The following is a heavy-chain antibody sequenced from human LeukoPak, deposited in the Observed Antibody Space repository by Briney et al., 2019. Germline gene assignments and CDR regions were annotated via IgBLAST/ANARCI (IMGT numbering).Heavy chain of an antibody. CDR1: GGSISSSSYY. J-gene: IGHJ4*02. CDR2: IYYSGST. D-gene: IGHD5-18*01. Sequence: SETLSLTCTVSGGSISSSSYYWGWIRQPPGKGLEWIGSIYYSGSTYYNPSLKSRVTISADTSKNQFSLKLSSVTAADTAVYYCARQEIQLRPNYFDYWGQGTLVTVSS. CDR3: ARQEIQLRPNYFDY. V-gene: IGHV4-39*01.